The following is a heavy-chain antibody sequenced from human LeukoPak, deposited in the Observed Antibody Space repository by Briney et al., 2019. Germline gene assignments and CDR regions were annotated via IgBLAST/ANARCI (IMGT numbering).Heavy chain of an antibody. J-gene: IGHJ4*02. CDR3: ARDLAVAFDY. V-gene: IGHV3-53*01. CDR1: GFTVSSNY. D-gene: IGHD6-19*01. Sequence: GGSLRLSCAASGFTVSSNYMSWARQAPGKGLEWVSVIYSGGSTYYADSVKGRFTISRDNSKNTLYLQMNSLRAEDTAVYYCARDLAVAFDYWGQGTLVTVSS. CDR2: IYSGGST.